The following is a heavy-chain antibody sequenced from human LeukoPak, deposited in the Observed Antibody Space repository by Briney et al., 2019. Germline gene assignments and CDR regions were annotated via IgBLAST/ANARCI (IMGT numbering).Heavy chain of an antibody. CDR1: GFTVSSNY. CDR3: ARESLSYDAFDI. V-gene: IGHV3-53*01. D-gene: IGHD3-10*01. Sequence: GGSLRLSCAASGFTVSSNYMSWVRQAPGKGLEWVSVIYSGGSTYYADSVKGRFTISRDNSKNTLYLQMNSLRAEDTAVYYCARESLSYDAFDIWGQGTMVTVSS. CDR2: IYSGGST. J-gene: IGHJ3*02.